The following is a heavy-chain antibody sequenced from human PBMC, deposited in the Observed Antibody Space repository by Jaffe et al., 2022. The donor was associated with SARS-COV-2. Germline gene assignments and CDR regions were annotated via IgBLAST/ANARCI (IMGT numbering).Heavy chain of an antibody. D-gene: IGHD3-10*01. CDR3: ARGPFLSIWFGELTWFDP. J-gene: IGHJ5*02. Sequence: QVQLQQWGAGLLKPSETLSLTCAVYGGSFSGYYWSWIRQPPGKGLEWIGEINHSGSTNYNPSLKSRVTISVDTSKNQFSLKLSSVTAADTAVYYCARGPFLSIWFGELTWFDPWGQGTLVTVSS. V-gene: IGHV4-34*01. CDR2: INHSGST. CDR1: GGSFSGYY.